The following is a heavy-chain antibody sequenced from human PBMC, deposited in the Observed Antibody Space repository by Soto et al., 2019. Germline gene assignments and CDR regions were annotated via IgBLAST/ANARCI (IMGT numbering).Heavy chain of an antibody. J-gene: IGHJ4*02. Sequence: PGGSLRLSCAASGFDFSNYAMTWVRQAPGKGLEWVSVISNTGGSTYYGDAVKGRFTISRDNSKNTLYLQMNSVRVEDTAVYFCAKDRETSSYYKQLPPDFWGLGTLVTVSS. CDR3: AKDRETSSYYKQLPPDF. CDR2: ISNTGGST. CDR1: GFDFSNYA. V-gene: IGHV3-23*01. D-gene: IGHD1-26*01.